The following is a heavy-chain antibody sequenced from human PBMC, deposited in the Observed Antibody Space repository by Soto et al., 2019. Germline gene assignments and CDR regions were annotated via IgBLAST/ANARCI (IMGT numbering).Heavy chain of an antibody. J-gene: IGHJ5*02. D-gene: IGHD2-2*01. CDR1: GGSISSYY. Sequence: PSETLSLTCPPSGGSISSYYWSWIRQPPGRGPKWIGHIWSSGKTDYDPSLETRGTMSIDTSMNEISLKLNSVTAADTAVYFCVRTFPPAPRVVLSHNWFVPWGPGTLVTVSS. CDR3: VRTFPPAPRVVLSHNWFVP. V-gene: IGHV4-59*01. CDR2: IWSSGKT.